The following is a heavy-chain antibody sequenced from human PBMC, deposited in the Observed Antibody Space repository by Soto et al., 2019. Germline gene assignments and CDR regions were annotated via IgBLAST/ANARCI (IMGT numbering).Heavy chain of an antibody. J-gene: IGHJ2*01. CDR1: GDSVSINNYY. D-gene: IGHD3-9*01. CDR3: ARGVDLLDWYINL. CDR2: ITYSGRT. V-gene: IGHV4-61*01. Sequence: QVQLQESGPGLVKPSEALSLTCTVSGDSVSINNYYWSWIRQPPGRALEWIGYITYSGRTNYNPSLKSRVTLSVDTSKNQFSLNLSSVTAADTAIYYCARGVDLLDWYINLWGRGTLVTVSS.